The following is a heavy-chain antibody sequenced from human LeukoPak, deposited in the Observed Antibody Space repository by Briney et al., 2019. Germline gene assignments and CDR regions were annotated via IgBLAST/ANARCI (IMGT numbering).Heavy chain of an antibody. J-gene: IGHJ3*02. CDR2: INHSGST. D-gene: IGHD3-3*01. CDR1: GGSISSSSYY. CDR3: ARSVYYDFWSGSRGAFDI. V-gene: IGHV4-39*07. Sequence: SETLSLTCTVSGGSISSSSYYWGWIRQPPGKGLEWIGEINHSGSTNYNPSLKSRVTISVATSKNQFSLKLSSVTAADTAVYYCARSVYYDFWSGSRGAFDIWGQGTMVTVSS.